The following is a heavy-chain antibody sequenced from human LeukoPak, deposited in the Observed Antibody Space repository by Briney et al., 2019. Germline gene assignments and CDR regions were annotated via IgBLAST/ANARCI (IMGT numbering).Heavy chain of an antibody. V-gene: IGHV3-66*02. Sequence: GGSLRLSCAASGFTVSSNYMSWVRQAPGKGLEWVSVIYSGGSTYYADSVKGRFTISRDNSKNTLYLQMNSLRAEDTAVYYCASGFVLGYCSSTSCPDYSGQGTLVAVSS. D-gene: IGHD2-2*01. J-gene: IGHJ4*02. CDR2: IYSGGST. CDR1: GFTVSSNY. CDR3: ASGFVLGYCSSTSCPDY.